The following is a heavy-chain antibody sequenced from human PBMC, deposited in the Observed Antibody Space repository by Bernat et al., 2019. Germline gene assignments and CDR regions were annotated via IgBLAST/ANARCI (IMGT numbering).Heavy chain of an antibody. D-gene: IGHD3-9*01. CDR1: GFTFSDYY. CDR2: ISSSSSYT. Sequence: QVQLLESGGGLVKPGGSLRLSCAASGFTFSDYYMSWIRQAPGKGLEWVSSISSSSSYTNFADSVKGRFTISRDNAKNSLYLQMNSLRAEDTAVYYCARGGYDILTGYGLFDYWGQGTLVTVSS. V-gene: IGHV3-11*03. CDR3: ARGGYDILTGYGLFDY. J-gene: IGHJ4*02.